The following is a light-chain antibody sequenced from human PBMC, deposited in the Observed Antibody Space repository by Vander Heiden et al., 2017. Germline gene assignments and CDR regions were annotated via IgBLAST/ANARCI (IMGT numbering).Light chain of an antibody. CDR1: QSVTSSY. V-gene: IGKV3-20*01. CDR3: QLYDKSPPMYT. J-gene: IGKJ2*01. Sequence: EIVLTQSPGTLSLSLGDRATLSCTTSQSVTSSYLAWYQQKPGQAPRLLIYGSSNRATGIPDRFSGSGSGTDFTLTISRLEPGDFAVYYCQLYDKSPPMYTFGQGTKLEIK. CDR2: GSS.